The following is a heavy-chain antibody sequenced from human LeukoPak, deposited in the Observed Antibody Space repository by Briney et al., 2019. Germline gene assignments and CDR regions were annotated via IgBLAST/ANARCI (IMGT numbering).Heavy chain of an antibody. Sequence: PSETLSLTCTVSGGSISSSSYYWGWIRQPPGKGLEWIGSIYYSGSTHYNPSLKSRVTISVDTSKNQFSLKLSSVTAADTAVYYCARHVGGSGSYRPRYYYYMDVWGKGTTVTVSS. CDR2: IYYSGST. V-gene: IGHV4-39*01. CDR1: GGSISSSSYY. J-gene: IGHJ6*03. CDR3: ARHVGGSGSYRPRYYYYMDV. D-gene: IGHD3-10*01.